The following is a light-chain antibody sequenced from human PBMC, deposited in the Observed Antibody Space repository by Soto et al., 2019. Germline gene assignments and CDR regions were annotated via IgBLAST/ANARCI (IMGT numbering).Light chain of an antibody. Sequence: DIVMTQSPDSLAVSLAERATINCKSSQSVLDSSNSKNYLAWYQQKPGQPPKLLIHWASTRESGVPDRFSGSESGTDFTLTISSLQAEDVAVYCCQHYSVTLTWTFGQGTQVELK. CDR1: QSVLDSSNSKNY. CDR2: WAS. J-gene: IGKJ1*01. CDR3: QHYSVTLTWT. V-gene: IGKV4-1*01.